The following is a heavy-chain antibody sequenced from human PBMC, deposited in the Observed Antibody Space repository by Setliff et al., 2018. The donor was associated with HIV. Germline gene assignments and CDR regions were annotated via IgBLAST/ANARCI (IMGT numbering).Heavy chain of an antibody. CDR2: VDPEDGET. Sequence: GASVKVSCKASGYTFTDYYMHWVQQAPGKGLEWRGRVDPEDGETIYAEKFQGRVTITADTSTDTAYMELSSLRSEDTAVYYCATVGENAKYSGYDYYYYYGMDVWGQGTTVTVSS. D-gene: IGHD5-12*01. CDR3: ATVGENAKYSGYDYYYYYGMDV. CDR1: GYTFTDYY. J-gene: IGHJ6*02. V-gene: IGHV1-69-2*01.